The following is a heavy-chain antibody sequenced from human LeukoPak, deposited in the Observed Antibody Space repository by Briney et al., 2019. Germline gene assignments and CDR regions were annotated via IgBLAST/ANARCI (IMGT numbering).Heavy chain of an antibody. J-gene: IGHJ4*02. CDR3: ARGFVDSAMIFDC. D-gene: IGHD5-18*01. CDR2: IRGKPHGGTT. V-gene: IGHV3-49*04. CDR1: GFNFDDYA. Sequence: GGSLRLSCTSSGFNFDDYAMTWVRQAPGKGLEWVGFIRGKPHGGTTEYAASVKGRFTISRDDSKSIAYLQMNSLKTEDSALYYCARGFVDSAMIFDCWGQGTLVTVSS.